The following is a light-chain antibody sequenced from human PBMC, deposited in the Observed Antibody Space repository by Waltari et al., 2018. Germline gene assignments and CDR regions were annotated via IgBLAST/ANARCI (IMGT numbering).Light chain of an antibody. CDR3: QQYNSYPWT. V-gene: IGKV1-5*03. Sequence: DIQMTQSPSTLSASVGDRVTITCRASQSISSWLAWYQQKPGKAPKLLIYKSSSLESGVPSRFSVSGSGTEFTLTIISLQPDDFATYYCQQYNSYPWTFGQGTKVEIK. J-gene: IGKJ1*01. CDR2: KSS. CDR1: QSISSW.